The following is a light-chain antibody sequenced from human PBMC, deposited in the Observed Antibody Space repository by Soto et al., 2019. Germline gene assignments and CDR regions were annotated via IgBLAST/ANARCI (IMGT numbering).Light chain of an antibody. CDR3: QQYGSSANT. Sequence: EIVLTQSPGTLSLSPGERATLSCRASQSVSSSYLAWYQQKPGQAPRLLIYGASSRATGIPDRFSGSGSGTDFTLTISRLETEDFAVYYCQQYGSSANTFGQRTKLEIK. CDR1: QSVSSSY. V-gene: IGKV3-20*01. CDR2: GAS. J-gene: IGKJ2*01.